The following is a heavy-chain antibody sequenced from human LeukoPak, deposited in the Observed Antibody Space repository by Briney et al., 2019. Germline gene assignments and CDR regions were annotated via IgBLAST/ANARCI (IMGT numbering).Heavy chain of an antibody. Sequence: PGGSLRLSCAASGFTFSSYWMSWVRQAPGKGLEWVANIKQDGSEKYYVDSVKGRFTISKDNAKNSLYLQMNSLRAEDTAVYYCAREVQVYCSSTSCYNLDSWGQGTLVTVSS. J-gene: IGHJ4*02. D-gene: IGHD2-2*02. CDR3: AREVQVYCSSTSCYNLDS. CDR2: IKQDGSEK. CDR1: GFTFSSYW. V-gene: IGHV3-7*01.